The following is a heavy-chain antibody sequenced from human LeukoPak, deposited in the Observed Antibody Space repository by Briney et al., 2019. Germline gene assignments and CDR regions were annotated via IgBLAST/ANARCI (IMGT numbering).Heavy chain of an antibody. V-gene: IGHV3-21*01. CDR1: GFTFSSCS. CDR3: ARSFSSGWYFDY. J-gene: IGHJ4*02. Sequence: GGSLRLSCAASGFTFSSCSMNWVRQAPGKGLEWVSSISSSSSYIYYADSVKGRFTISRDNAKNSLYLQMNSLRAEDTAVYYCARSFSSGWYFDYWGQGTLVTVSS. CDR2: ISSSSSYI. D-gene: IGHD6-19*01.